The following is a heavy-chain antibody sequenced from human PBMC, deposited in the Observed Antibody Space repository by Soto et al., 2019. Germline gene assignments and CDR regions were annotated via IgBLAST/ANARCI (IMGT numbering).Heavy chain of an antibody. CDR1: GFTFSSYA. V-gene: IGHV3-64*01. CDR2: ISTNGGST. D-gene: IGHD3-10*01. Sequence: EVQLVESGGGLVQPGGSLRLSCAASGFTFSSYAMHWVRQAPGKGLEYFSAISTNGGSTYYANSVKGRFTISRDNSKNTLYLQMGSLRVEDTAVYYCARAGFWYGSGIYGYGIDVWGQGTTVAVSS. J-gene: IGHJ6*02. CDR3: ARAGFWYGSGIYGYGIDV.